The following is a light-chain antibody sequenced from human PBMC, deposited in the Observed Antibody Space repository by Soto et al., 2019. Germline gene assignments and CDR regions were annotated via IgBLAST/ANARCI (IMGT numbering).Light chain of an antibody. CDR2: GAS. J-gene: IGKJ4*01. Sequence: EIVLSQSPATLSLSPGERAILSCRASQSVLDNQVAWYQQKPGQAPRLLIYGASSKVTGIPGRFSGSGSETGFTLTNSRPESEDFADDYCQPYVKSPPNFGGGTKVEIK. CDR3: QPYVKSPPN. V-gene: IGKV3-20*01. CDR1: QSVLDNQ.